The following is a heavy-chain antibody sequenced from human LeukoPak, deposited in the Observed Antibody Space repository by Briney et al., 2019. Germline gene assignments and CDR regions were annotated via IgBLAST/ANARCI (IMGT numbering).Heavy chain of an antibody. Sequence: PGGSLRLSCAASGFTFSSYSMNWVRQAPGKGLEWVSYISSSSSTIYYADSVKGRFTISRDNAKNTLYLQMNSLRAEDTAVYYCARDGSSNGDYDLNDAFDIWGQGTMVTVSS. V-gene: IGHV3-48*01. CDR1: GFTFSSYS. D-gene: IGHD4-17*01. J-gene: IGHJ3*02. CDR2: ISSSSSTI. CDR3: ARDGSSNGDYDLNDAFDI.